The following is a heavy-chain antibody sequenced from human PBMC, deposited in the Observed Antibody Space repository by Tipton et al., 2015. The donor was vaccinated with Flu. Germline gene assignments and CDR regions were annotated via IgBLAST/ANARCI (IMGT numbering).Heavy chain of an antibody. J-gene: IGHJ2*01. CDR1: GGPISSGGDY. V-gene: IGHV4-31*03. D-gene: IGHD4-17*01. CDR2: IYYIGST. Sequence: TLSLTCTVSGGPISSGGDYWSWIRQHPRKGLEWIGHIYYIGSTYYNPSLKSRVTISVDTSKNQFSLKLNSVTAADTAVYYCARMEWTVTTPRYFDLWGRGTLVTVSS. CDR3: ARMEWTVTTPRYFDL.